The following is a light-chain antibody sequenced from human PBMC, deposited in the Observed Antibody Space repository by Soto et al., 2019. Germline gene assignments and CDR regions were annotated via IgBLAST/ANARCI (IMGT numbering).Light chain of an antibody. CDR3: QQYKSYSRT. V-gene: IGKV1-5*01. J-gene: IGKJ1*01. CDR2: DVS. Sequence: DIQMTQSPSTLSASVGDRVTITCRASQSISGWLAWYQQKPGKAPKLLIFDVSSLERGVPSRFSGSGSGTEFTLTISNLQPDDVANYYCQQYKSYSRTFGQGTKVDIK. CDR1: QSISGW.